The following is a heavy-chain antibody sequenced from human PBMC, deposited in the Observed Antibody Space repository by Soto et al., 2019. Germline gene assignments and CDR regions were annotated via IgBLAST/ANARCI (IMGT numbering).Heavy chain of an antibody. D-gene: IGHD2-2*03. J-gene: IGHJ4*02. V-gene: IGHV3-48*01. Sequence: GGSLRLSCAASGFTFSSYSMNWVRQAPGKGLEWVSYISSSSSTIYYADSVKGRFTISRDNAKNSLYLQMNSLRAEDTAVYYCARVLLGYCSSTSCTDYWGQGTLVTVSS. CDR3: ARVLLGYCSSTSCTDY. CDR1: GFTFSSYS. CDR2: ISSSSSTI.